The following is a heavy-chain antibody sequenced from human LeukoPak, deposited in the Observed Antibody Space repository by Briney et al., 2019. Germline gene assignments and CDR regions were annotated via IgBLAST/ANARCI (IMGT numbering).Heavy chain of an antibody. Sequence: ETLSLTCAVYGGSFSGYYWSWIRQPPGKGLEWIGEINHSGSTNYNPSLKSRVTISVDTSKNQFSLKLSSVTAADTAVYHCARAGIAAVGPWGQGTLVTVSS. CDR1: GGSFSGYY. J-gene: IGHJ5*02. CDR3: ARAGIAAVGP. V-gene: IGHV4-34*01. CDR2: INHSGST. D-gene: IGHD6-13*01.